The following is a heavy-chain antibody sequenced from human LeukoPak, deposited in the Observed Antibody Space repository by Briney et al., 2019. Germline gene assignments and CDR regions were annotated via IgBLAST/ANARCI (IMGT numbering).Heavy chain of an antibody. J-gene: IGHJ4*02. CDR2: ISSSSSYI. Sequence: SGGSLRLSCAASGFTFSSYSMTWVRQAPGKGLEWVSSISSSSSYIYYADSVKGRFTISRDNAKNSLYLQMNSLRAEDTAVYYCASLGAYDFWSGYSSDYWGQGTLVTVSS. D-gene: IGHD3-3*01. V-gene: IGHV3-21*01. CDR3: ASLGAYDFWSGYSSDY. CDR1: GFTFSSYS.